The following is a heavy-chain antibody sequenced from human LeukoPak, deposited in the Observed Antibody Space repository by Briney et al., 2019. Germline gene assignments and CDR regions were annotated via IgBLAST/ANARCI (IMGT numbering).Heavy chain of an antibody. V-gene: IGHV3-30-3*01. CDR3: AKAFTYYDFWSGYLYYFDY. CDR1: GFTFSSYA. D-gene: IGHD3-3*01. Sequence: GGSLRPSCSASGFTFSSYAMHWVRQAPGKGLEWVAVISYDGSNKYYADSVKGRFTISRDNSKNTLYLQMNSLRAEDTAVYYCAKAFTYYDFWSGYLYYFDYWGQGTLVTVSS. J-gene: IGHJ4*02. CDR2: ISYDGSNK.